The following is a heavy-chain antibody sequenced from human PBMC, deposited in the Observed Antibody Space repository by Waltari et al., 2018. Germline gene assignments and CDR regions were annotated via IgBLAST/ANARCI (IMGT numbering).Heavy chain of an antibody. V-gene: IGHV1-24*01. CDR1: GYTLTELS. CDR3: ATIPAVAGTFAFDI. CDR2: FDPEDGET. D-gene: IGHD6-19*01. Sequence: QVQLVQSGAEVKQPGASVKVSCKVSGYTLTELSMHWVRQAPGKGLEWMGGFDPEDGETIYAQKFQGRVTMTENTSTDTAYMELSSLRSEDTAVYYCATIPAVAGTFAFDIWGQGTMVTVSS. J-gene: IGHJ3*02.